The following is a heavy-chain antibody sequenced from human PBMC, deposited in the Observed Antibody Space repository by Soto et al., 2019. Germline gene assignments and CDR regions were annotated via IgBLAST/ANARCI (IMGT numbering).Heavy chain of an antibody. Sequence: GGSLRLSCAASGFTFSSYAMSWVRQAPGKGLEWVSAISGSGGSTYYADSVKGRFTISRDNSKNTLYLQMNSLRAEDTTVYYCAKPRTYCSSTSCYTGSFDYWGQGTLVTVSS. CDR1: GFTFSSYA. J-gene: IGHJ4*02. V-gene: IGHV3-23*01. CDR2: ISGSGGST. D-gene: IGHD2-2*02. CDR3: AKPRTYCSSTSCYTGSFDY.